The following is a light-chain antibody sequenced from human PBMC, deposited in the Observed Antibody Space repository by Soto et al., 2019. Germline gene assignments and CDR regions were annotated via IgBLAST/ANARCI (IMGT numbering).Light chain of an antibody. CDR2: QTS. Sequence: EIVLTQSAATLSSFPGDRVTLSCRASQYINTRLAWYQHRPGQAPRLLSYQTSIRAAGIPARFSASGSGTEFTLTISDVQPEDFALYYCHQRQSWPRTFGQGTKVDIK. J-gene: IGKJ1*01. CDR1: QYINTR. V-gene: IGKV3-11*01. CDR3: HQRQSWPRT.